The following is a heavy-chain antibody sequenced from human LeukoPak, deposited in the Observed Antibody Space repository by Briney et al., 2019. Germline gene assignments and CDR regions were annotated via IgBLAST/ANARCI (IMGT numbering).Heavy chain of an antibody. V-gene: IGHV3-66*01. J-gene: IGHJ4*02. CDR3: AKDSAMATLDY. CDR2: IYSGGST. CDR1: GFTVSSNY. Sequence: GGSLRLSCAASGFTVSSNYMSWVRQAPGKGLEWVSVIYSGGSTYYADSVKGRFTISRDNSKNTLFLQMNSLRAEDTAIYYCAKDSAMATLDYWGQGTLVTVSS. D-gene: IGHD5-12*01.